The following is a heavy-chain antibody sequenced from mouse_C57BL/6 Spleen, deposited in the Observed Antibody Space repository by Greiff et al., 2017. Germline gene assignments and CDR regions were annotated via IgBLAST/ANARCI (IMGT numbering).Heavy chain of an antibody. CDR1: GYTFTDYY. J-gene: IGHJ4*01. CDR3: ASIYYGNYNYAMDY. Sequence: QVQLKQSGPELVKPGASVKISCKASGYTFTDYYINWVKQRPGQGLEWIGWIFPGSGSTYYNEKFKGKATLTVDKSSSTAYMLLSSLTSEDSAVYFCASIYYGNYNYAMDYWGQGTSVTVSS. CDR2: IFPGSGST. D-gene: IGHD2-1*01. V-gene: IGHV1-75*01.